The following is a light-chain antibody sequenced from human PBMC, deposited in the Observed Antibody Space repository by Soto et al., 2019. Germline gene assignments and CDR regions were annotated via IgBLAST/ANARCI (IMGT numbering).Light chain of an antibody. CDR1: SSNIGAGYD. CDR2: GNS. V-gene: IGLV1-40*01. CDR3: QSYDSSLSGYV. J-gene: IGLJ1*01. Sequence: QTVVTQPPSVSGAPGQRVTISCTGSSSNIGAGYDVHWYLQLPGTAPKLLIYGNSNRPSGVPDRSSGSKSGTSASLAITGLQAEDEADYYGQSYDSSLSGYVFGTGTKLTVL.